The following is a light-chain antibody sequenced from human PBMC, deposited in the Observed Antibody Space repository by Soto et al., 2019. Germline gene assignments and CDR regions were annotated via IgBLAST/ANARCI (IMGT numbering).Light chain of an antibody. J-gene: IGKJ1*01. V-gene: IGKV3-20*01. CDR3: QQFGSSSWT. Sequence: ESVLTQSPGTLSLSPGEKATLSCRASQSVSSSYLAWYQQKPGQAPRLLIYGASSRATGIPDRFSGSGSGTDFTVTVSRLEPKDFAVYYCQQFGSSSWTFGQGTKVEIK. CDR2: GAS. CDR1: QSVSSSY.